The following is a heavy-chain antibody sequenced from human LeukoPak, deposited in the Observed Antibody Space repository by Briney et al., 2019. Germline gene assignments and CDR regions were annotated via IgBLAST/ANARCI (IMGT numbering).Heavy chain of an antibody. D-gene: IGHD3-3*01. J-gene: IGHJ4*02. Sequence: GGSLRLSCAASGFTFSIYSMNWVRQAPGKGREWISYINSGGGTTYYADSVKGRFTISRDNAKNSLYLQMNSLRAEDTAVYYCTKEVRFQIDYWGQGTLVTVSA. CDR1: GFTFSIYS. V-gene: IGHV3-48*01. CDR3: TKEVRFQIDY. CDR2: INSGGGTT.